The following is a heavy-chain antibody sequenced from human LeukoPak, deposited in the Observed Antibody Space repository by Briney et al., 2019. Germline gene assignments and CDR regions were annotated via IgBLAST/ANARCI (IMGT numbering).Heavy chain of an antibody. J-gene: IGHJ3*02. V-gene: IGHV4-38-2*02. D-gene: IGHD1-26*01. CDR3: ARGGFGRSYQQVNEDAFDI. Sequence: SETLSLTCTVSGYSISSSYYWGWIRQPPGKGRECIGSIYYSGSTYYNPSRKSRVTISVDTSKNQFSLKLSHVTAADTAVYYCARGGFGRSYQQVNEDAFDIWGQGTMVIVSS. CDR2: IYYSGST. CDR1: GYSISSSYY.